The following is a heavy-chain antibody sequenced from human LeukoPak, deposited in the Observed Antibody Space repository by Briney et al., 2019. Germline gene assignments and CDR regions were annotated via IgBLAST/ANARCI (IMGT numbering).Heavy chain of an antibody. J-gene: IGHJ1*01. D-gene: IGHD4-17*01. CDR3: VKAAKPHGDLWYFYH. V-gene: IGHV3-23*01. CDR2: ISGSGGST. CDR1: GFTFSTYG. Sequence: PGGSLRLSCAASGFTFSTYGMTWVRQAPGKGLEWVSAISGSGGSTYYADSVKGRFTISRDNSKNTLYLQMNSLRAEDTAVYYCVKAAKPHGDLWYFYHWGQGTLVTVSS.